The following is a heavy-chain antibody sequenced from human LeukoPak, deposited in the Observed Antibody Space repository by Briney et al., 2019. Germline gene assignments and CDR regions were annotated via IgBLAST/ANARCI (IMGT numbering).Heavy chain of an antibody. CDR3: AREHSSSSWFLFDY. D-gene: IGHD6-6*01. J-gene: IGHJ4*02. Sequence: SVKVSCKASGGTFSSYAISWVRQAPGQGLEWMGRIIPILGIANYAQKFQGRITITADKSTSTAYMELSSLRSEDTAVYYCAREHSSSSWFLFDYWGQGTLVTVSS. CDR1: GGTFSSYA. V-gene: IGHV1-69*04. CDR2: IIPILGIA.